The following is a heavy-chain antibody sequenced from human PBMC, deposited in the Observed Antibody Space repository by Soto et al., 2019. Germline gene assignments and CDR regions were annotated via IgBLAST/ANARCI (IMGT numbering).Heavy chain of an antibody. CDR3: ARSSGDDFFYYGMAV. J-gene: IGHJ6*02. D-gene: IGHD4-17*01. CDR1: GASITPYY. Sequence: QVELQESGPGLVKPSETLSLTCSVSGASITPYYWSWIRQSAGEGLQWIGRVYARGATNYNPSLKSRVTMSGDTSKNQFSLKLPSVTAADTAVYYCARSSGDDFFYYGMAVWGHGTTVTVSS. CDR2: VYARGAT. V-gene: IGHV4-4*07.